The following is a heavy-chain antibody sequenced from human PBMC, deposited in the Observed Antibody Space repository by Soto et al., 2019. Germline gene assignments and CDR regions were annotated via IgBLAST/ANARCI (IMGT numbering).Heavy chain of an antibody. V-gene: IGHV3-30*18. CDR3: AKVQGYSSGSSDAFDI. CDR1: GFTFSSYG. CDR2: ISYDGSNK. D-gene: IGHD6-19*01. J-gene: IGHJ3*02. Sequence: QVQLVESGGGVVQPGRSLRLSCAASGFTFSSYGMHWVRQAPGKGLEWVAVISYDGSNKYYADSVKGRFTISRDNSKNTLYLQMNSLRAEDTAAYYCAKVQGYSSGSSDAFDIWGQGTMVTVSS.